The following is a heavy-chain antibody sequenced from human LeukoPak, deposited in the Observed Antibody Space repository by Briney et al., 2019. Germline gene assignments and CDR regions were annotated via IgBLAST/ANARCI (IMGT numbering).Heavy chain of an antibody. CDR2: IYYSEST. Sequence: KTSETLSLTCTVSGGSISSYYWSWIRQPPGKGLEWIGYIYYSESTNYNPSLKSRVTISVDTSKNQFSLKLSSVTAADTAVYYCARSIVGATTHDYWGQGTLVTVSS. J-gene: IGHJ4*02. D-gene: IGHD1-26*01. CDR3: ARSIVGATTHDY. V-gene: IGHV4-59*01. CDR1: GGSISSYY.